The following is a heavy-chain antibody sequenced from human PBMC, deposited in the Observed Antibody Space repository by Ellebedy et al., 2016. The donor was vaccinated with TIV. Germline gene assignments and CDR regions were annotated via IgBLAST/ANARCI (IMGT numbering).Heavy chain of an antibody. D-gene: IGHD2-2*02. CDR1: GGTFTSYS. J-gene: IGHJ5*02. CDR2: VIPLFGTT. Sequence: ASVKVSCKTSGGTFTSYSISWVRQAPGQGLEWVGGVIPLFGTTNYAQKFQGRVTISADKSTRTTYMELSSLRSEDTAVYYCARAVVVPAAISFTYNWFDPWGQGTLVTVSS. CDR3: ARAVVVPAAISFTYNWFDP. V-gene: IGHV1-69*06.